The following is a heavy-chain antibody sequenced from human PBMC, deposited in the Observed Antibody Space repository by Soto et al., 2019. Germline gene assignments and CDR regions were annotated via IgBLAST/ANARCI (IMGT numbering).Heavy chain of an antibody. CDR2: IYWNDDK. CDR3: AHSPIPHYYDSSGHFDY. V-gene: IGHV2-5*01. D-gene: IGHD3-22*01. CDR1: GFSLSTSGVG. J-gene: IGHJ4*02. Sequence: SGPTLVNPTQTLTLTCTFSGFSLSTSGVGVGWIRQPPGKALEWLALIYWNDDKRYSPSLKSRLTITKDTSKNQVVLTMTNMDPVDTATYYCAHSPIPHYYDSSGHFDYWGQGTLVTVSS.